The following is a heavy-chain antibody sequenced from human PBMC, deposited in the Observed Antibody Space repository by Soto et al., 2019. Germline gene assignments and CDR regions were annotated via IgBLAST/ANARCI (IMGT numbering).Heavy chain of an antibody. J-gene: IGHJ3*02. Sequence: ASVKVSCKASGYTFTSYYMHWVRQAPGQGLEWMGIINPSGGSTSYAQKFQGRVTMTRDTSTSTVYMELSSLRSEDTAVYYCARPLCTNGVCYTIDAFDIWGQGTMVTVS. CDR3: ARPLCTNGVCYTIDAFDI. CDR2: INPSGGST. CDR1: GYTFTSYY. D-gene: IGHD2-8*01. V-gene: IGHV1-46*01.